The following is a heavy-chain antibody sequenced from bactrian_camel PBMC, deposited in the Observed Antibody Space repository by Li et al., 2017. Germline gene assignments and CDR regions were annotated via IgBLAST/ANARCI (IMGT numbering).Heavy chain of an antibody. Sequence: QVQLVESGGGSVQAGGSLRLSCVASEYRGCTGWLRQVPGKEREGVATVDSLGIPTYADSVKGRFTLSRDKAKNTLYLQMNSLTPEDTGMYYCAADSRWVCYSASWSEYHYWGQGTQVTVS. J-gene: IGHJ4*01. D-gene: IGHD1*01. V-gene: IGHV3S53*01. CDR2: VDSLGIP. CDR1: EYRGC. CDR3: AADSRWVCYSASWSEYHY.